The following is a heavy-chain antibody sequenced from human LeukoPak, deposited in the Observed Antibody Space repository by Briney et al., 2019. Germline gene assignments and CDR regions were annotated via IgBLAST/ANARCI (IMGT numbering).Heavy chain of an antibody. D-gene: IGHD2-21*01. Sequence: GGSLRLSCAASGFSFSSYWMHWVRQAPGKGLEWAAYINGGGDPILYADSVRGRFTISRDNAKNSLYLQMNNLGAEDTAVYYCVRDNPRCCGVIPANIDDFWGQGTLVTVSS. CDR3: VRDNPRCCGVIPANIDDF. J-gene: IGHJ4*02. CDR1: GFSFSSYW. V-gene: IGHV3-48*01. CDR2: INGGGDPI.